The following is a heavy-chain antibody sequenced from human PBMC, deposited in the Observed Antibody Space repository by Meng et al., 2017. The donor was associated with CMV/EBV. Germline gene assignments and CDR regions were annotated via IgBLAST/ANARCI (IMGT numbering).Heavy chain of an antibody. CDR1: GYTLTGNF. CDR2: IHPNSDAT. V-gene: IGHV1-2*04. J-gene: IGHJ5*02. Sequence: SGYTLTGNFIHWVRQAPGQGLEWMGWIHPNSDATKYEHKFQGFIALTRDASINTAYMELRRLRSDDTAVYYCARRVVRGPPGDGWFDPWGQGTLVTVSS. D-gene: IGHD3-10*02. CDR3: ARRVVRGPPGDGWFDP.